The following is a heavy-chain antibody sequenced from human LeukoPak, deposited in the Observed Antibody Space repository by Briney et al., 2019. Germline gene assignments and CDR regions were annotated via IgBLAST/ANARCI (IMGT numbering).Heavy chain of an antibody. Sequence: SQTLSLTCGVSGDSIRSEAYYWNWIRQAPGKGPEWIGNSYRGRTRFDPSVTSRVTISLDMSNNQVSLRLTSVTAADTAMYYCALEGEYGASYYWGQGTRVIVSA. D-gene: IGHD4-17*01. J-gene: IGHJ4*02. V-gene: IGHV4-30-2*01. CDR1: GDSIRSEAYY. CDR2: SYRGRT. CDR3: ALEGEYGASYY.